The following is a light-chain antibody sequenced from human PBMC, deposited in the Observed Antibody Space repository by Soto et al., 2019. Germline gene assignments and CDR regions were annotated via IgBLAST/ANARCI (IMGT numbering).Light chain of an antibody. V-gene: IGLV1-44*01. CDR3: SSYTSGRDVYV. Sequence: QSVLTQPPSASGTPGQRVTISCSGSSSNIGSNSVNWYRQLPGTAPKLLIYSNNQRPSGVPDRFSGSKSGTSASLAISGLQADDEADYYSSSYTSGRDVYVFGGGTKVTAL. CDR1: SSNIGSNS. J-gene: IGLJ1*01. CDR2: SNN.